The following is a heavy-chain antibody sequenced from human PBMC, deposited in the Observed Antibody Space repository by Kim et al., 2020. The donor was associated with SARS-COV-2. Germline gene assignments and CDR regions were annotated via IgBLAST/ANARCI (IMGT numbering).Heavy chain of an antibody. CDR2: T. V-gene: IGHV4-4*07. CDR3: ARDRRAYGMDV. D-gene: IGHD6-6*01. J-gene: IGHJ6*02. Sequence: TNHNPSLKGRVTVSIDTSKNQFSLNLSSVTAADTAVYYCARDRRAYGMDVWGQGTTVTVSS.